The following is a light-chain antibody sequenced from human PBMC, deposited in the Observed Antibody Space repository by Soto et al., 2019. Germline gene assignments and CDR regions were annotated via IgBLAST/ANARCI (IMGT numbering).Light chain of an antibody. CDR3: KQYNSYPII. CDR2: DAS. Sequence: DIQMTQSPSTLSASVGDRVTITCRASQSISSWLAWYQQKPGKAPKRLIYDASNLESGVPSRFSGSGSGTEFTLTISSLQPDDFATYDCKQYNSYPIISGQGTRLEIK. V-gene: IGKV1-5*01. J-gene: IGKJ5*01. CDR1: QSISSW.